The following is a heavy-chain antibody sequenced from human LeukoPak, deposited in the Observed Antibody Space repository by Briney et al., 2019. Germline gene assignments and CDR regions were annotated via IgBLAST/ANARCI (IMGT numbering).Heavy chain of an antibody. CDR2: ISTYNGDT. J-gene: IGHJ4*02. CDR1: GYTFTIYG. Sequence: ASVKVSCKASGYTFTIYGISWVRQAPGQGLEWMGWISTYNGDTHYAQKVQGRVTMTTDTSTTTAYMELRSLRSDDMAVYYCARDWGGAVAGTSDYWGQGTLVTVSS. D-gene: IGHD6-19*01. V-gene: IGHV1-18*03. CDR3: ARDWGGAVAGTSDY.